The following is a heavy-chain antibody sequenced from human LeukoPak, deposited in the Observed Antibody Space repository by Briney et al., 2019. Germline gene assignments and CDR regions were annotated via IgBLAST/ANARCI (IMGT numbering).Heavy chain of an antibody. Sequence: KPSETLSLTCAVYGGSFSGYYWSRIRQPPGKGLEWIGEINHSGSTNYNPSLKSRVTISEDTSKKQFSLTLSSVTAADTAVYYCARRRGQGSGSYFHYYYYGMDVWGQGTTVTVSS. CDR2: INHSGST. V-gene: IGHV4-34*01. J-gene: IGHJ6*02. D-gene: IGHD3-10*01. CDR1: GGSFSGYY. CDR3: ARRRGQGSGSYFHYYYYGMDV.